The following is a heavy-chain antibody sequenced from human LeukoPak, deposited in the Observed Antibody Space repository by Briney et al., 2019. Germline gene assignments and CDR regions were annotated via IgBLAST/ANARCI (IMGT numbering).Heavy chain of an antibody. CDR1: GFTFSSYE. V-gene: IGHV3-48*03. J-gene: IGHJ4*02. D-gene: IGHD1-26*01. CDR2: ISSSGSTI. Sequence: GGSLRLSCAASGFTFSSYEMNWVRQAPGKGLEWVSYISSSGSTIYYADSVKGLFTISRDNAKNSLYLQMNSLRAEDTAVYYCARESGSYYVFDYWGQGTLVTVSS. CDR3: ARESGSYYVFDY.